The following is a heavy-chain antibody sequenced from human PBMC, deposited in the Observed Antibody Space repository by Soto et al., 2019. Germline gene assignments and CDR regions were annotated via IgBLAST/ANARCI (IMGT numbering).Heavy chain of an antibody. V-gene: IGHV2-26*01. Sequence: QVTLKESGPVLVKPTETLTLTCTVSGFSLSNARMGVSSIRQPPGKALEWLAHIFSNDEKSYSTSLKSRLTISKDTSKSQVVLTMTNMDPVDTATYYCARITYSSKRWTGPPEFDYWGQGTLVTVSS. CDR3: ARITYSSKRWTGPPEFDY. J-gene: IGHJ4*02. CDR2: IFSNDEK. D-gene: IGHD6-13*01. CDR1: GFSLSNARMG.